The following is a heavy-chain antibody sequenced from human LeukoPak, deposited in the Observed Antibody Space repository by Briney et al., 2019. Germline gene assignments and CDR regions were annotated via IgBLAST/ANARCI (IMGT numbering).Heavy chain of an antibody. V-gene: IGHV1-69*04. D-gene: IGHD5-24*01. CDR2: IIPIFGIT. CDR1: GGTFTSYA. J-gene: IGHJ3*01. CDR3: ARDREEMPTQWEAFDF. Sequence: SVKVSCKASGGTFTSYAMHWVRQAPGQGLEWMGRIIPIFGITKYAQKFQGRVTITADKSTSTVYMELSSLRSEDTAVYYCARDREEMPTQWEAFDFWGQGTMVTVSS.